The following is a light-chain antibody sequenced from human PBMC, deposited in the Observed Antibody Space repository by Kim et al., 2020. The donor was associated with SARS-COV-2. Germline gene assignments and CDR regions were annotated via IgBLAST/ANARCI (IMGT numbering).Light chain of an antibody. J-gene: IGLJ7*01. Sequence: QSALTQPASVSGSPGQSITISCTGASGSLDDDYVSWYQQLPGKPPQLIIYYDSARPSGVSARFSGSKSVNTASLTISGLQAEDEADYYCSSRRSGRTQGVFGGGTQLTVL. V-gene: IGLV2-14*03. CDR1: SGSLDDDY. CDR3: SSRRSGRTQGV. CDR2: YDS.